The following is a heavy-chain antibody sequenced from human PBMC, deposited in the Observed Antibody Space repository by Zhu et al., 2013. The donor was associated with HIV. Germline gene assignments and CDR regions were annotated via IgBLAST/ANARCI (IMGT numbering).Heavy chain of an antibody. CDR2: VNPNSGGT. V-gene: IGHV1-2*02. CDR3: ASDLWGKALDM. D-gene: IGHD3-16*01. J-gene: IGHJ3*02. CDR1: AYTFTGHY. Sequence: QVQLMQSGAEVKKPGASVNISCKASAYTFTGHYLHWVRQAPGQGLEWVGWVNPNSGGTNYAQNFQGRVTMTRDTSTNTAHMELRRLRSDDTAVYFCASDLWGKALDMWSQGTVVTVSS.